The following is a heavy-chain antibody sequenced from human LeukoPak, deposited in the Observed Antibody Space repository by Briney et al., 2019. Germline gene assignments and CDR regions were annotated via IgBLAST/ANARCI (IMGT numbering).Heavy chain of an antibody. CDR3: ARGPAPNYYYYMDV. Sequence: SVKVSCKASGGTFSSYGITWVRQAPRQGLEWMGGIIPIFGTTSYTQKFQGRVTITADGSTSTAYMELSSLRSDDTAVYYCARGPAPNYYYYMDVWGKGTTVTVSS. CDR1: GGTFSSYG. D-gene: IGHD2-2*01. J-gene: IGHJ6*03. V-gene: IGHV1-69*13. CDR2: IIPIFGTT.